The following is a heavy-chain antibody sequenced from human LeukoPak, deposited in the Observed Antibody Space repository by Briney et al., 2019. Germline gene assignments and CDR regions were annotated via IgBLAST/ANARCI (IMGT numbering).Heavy chain of an antibody. CDR2: IIPIFGTA. CDR3: AREWISGGSGSYIRDY. D-gene: IGHD3-10*01. Sequence: SVKVSCKASGGTFSSYAISWVRQAPGQGLEWMGGIIPIFGTANCAQKFQGRVTITTDESTSTAYMELSSLRSEDTAVYYCAREWISGGSGSYIRDYWGQGTLVTVSS. V-gene: IGHV1-69*05. CDR1: GGTFSSYA. J-gene: IGHJ4*02.